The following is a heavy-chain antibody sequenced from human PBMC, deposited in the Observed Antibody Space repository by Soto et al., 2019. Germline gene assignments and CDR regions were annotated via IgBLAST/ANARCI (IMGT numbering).Heavy chain of an antibody. J-gene: IGHJ5*02. CDR1: GGSFSGYY. CDR2: INHSGST. V-gene: IGHV4-34*01. CDR3: ASLGYDFWSARNWFDP. D-gene: IGHD3-3*01. Sequence: PSETLSLTCAVYGGSFSGYYWSWIRQPPGKGLEWIGEINHSGSTNYNPSLKSRVTISVDTSKNQFSLKLSSATAADTAVYYCASLGYDFWSARNWFDPWGQGTLVTVSS.